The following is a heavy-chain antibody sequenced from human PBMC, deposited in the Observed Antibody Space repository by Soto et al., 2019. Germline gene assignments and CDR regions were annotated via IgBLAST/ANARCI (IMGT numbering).Heavy chain of an antibody. V-gene: IGHV4-30-2*01. CDR2: IYHSGST. D-gene: IGHD3-10*01. CDR1: GLSISSGCYS. Sequence: PSATLSLTCAFAGLSISSGCYSWSWIQPPPGKGLEWIGYIYHSGSTYYNPSLKSRVTMSVDRSKNQFSLKVSSVTAADTAVYYCARSTIPEGAVWFGPTYYYYYYGMDVWGQGNTVTVSS. J-gene: IGHJ6*02. CDR3: ARSTIPEGAVWFGPTYYYYYYGMDV.